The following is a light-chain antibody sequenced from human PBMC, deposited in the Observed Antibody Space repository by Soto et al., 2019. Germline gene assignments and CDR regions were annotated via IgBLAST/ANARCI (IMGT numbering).Light chain of an antibody. V-gene: IGKV1-5*03. J-gene: IGKJ1*01. CDR3: QQYNSYT. CDR1: QSISNW. CDR2: KAS. Sequence: DIQMTQSPSTLSASVGDRVTITCRASQSISNWLAWYQQKPGKAPKLMIYKASSLESGVPSRFSGSGSGAEFTRTISSLQPDDFATYYCQQYNSYTFGQGTKVEMK.